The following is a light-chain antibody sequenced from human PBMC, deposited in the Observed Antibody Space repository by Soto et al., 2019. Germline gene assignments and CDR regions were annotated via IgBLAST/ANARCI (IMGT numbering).Light chain of an antibody. V-gene: IGLV2-14*01. J-gene: IGLJ2*01. CDR2: EVT. CDR1: SSDIGVFNY. CDR3: SSFASTYTLL. Sequence: QPVLTQPASVSGSPGQSITISCTGSSSDIGVFNYVSWYQQTPGNAPKIIIFEVTNRPSGVSNRFSGSKSGNTASLTISGLKAEDEADYYCSSFASTYTLLFGGGTKLTVL.